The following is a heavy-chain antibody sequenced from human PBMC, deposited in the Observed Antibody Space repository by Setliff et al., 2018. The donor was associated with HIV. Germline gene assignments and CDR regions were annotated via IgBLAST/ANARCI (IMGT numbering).Heavy chain of an antibody. V-gene: IGHV3-21*01. CDR2: ISSSSSYI. CDR1: GFTFRDTA. D-gene: IGHD4-4*01. Sequence: PGGSLRLSCVGSGFTFRDTAMHWVRQAPGKGLEWVSSISSSSSYIYYADSVKGRFTISRDNAKNSLYLQMNSLRAEDTAVYYCAKESQSRNYIDWGQGTLVTVSS. CDR3: AKESQSRNYID. J-gene: IGHJ4*02.